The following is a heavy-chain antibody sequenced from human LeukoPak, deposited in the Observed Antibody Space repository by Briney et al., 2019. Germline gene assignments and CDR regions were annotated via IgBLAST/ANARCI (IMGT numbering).Heavy chain of an antibody. CDR2: ISGSGGST. CDR1: GFTFSSYA. V-gene: IGHV3-23*01. J-gene: IGHJ4*02. D-gene: IGHD3-22*01. Sequence: GGSLRLSCAASGFTFSSYAMTWVRQAPGKGLEWVSGISGSGGSTHYADSVKGRFTISRDNSKNTLYVQMNSLRAEDTAVYYCAKSDYYDSSGYYYGSDYWGQGTLVTVSS. CDR3: AKSDYYDSSGYYYGSDY.